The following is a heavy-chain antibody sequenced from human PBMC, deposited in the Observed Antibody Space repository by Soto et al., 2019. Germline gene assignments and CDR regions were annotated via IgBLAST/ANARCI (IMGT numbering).Heavy chain of an antibody. J-gene: IGHJ5*02. D-gene: IGHD2-15*01. CDR3: AKDRIVVVVAARIYNWFDP. CDR2: ISGSGGST. CDR1: GFTFSSYA. Sequence: HPGGSLRLSCAASGFTFSSYAMSWVRQAPGKGLEWVSAISGSGGSTYYADSVKGRFTISRDNSKNTLYLQMNSLRAEDTAVYYCAKDRIVVVVAARIYNWFDPWGQGTLVTVSS. V-gene: IGHV3-23*01.